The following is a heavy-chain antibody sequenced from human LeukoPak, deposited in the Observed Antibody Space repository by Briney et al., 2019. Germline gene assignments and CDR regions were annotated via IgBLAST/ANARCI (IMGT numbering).Heavy chain of an antibody. J-gene: IGHJ4*02. CDR1: GGSITSSNYY. V-gene: IGHV4-39*07. CDR3: ARDVTVRGSPYRRYFDF. D-gene: IGHD3-10*01. Sequence: SETLSLTCTVSGGSITSSNYYWAWIRQPPGKGLEWIGSLYDAANTYYNPSLKSRVAISVDTAKKQVSLRLTSLTAADTAVYYCARDVTVRGSPYRRYFDFWGQGSLVAVSS. CDR2: LYDAANT.